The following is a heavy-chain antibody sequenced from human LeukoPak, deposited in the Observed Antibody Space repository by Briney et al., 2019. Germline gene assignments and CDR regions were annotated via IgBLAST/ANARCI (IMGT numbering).Heavy chain of an antibody. V-gene: IGHV5-51*01. Sequence: GESLKTSCKASGYSFTSYWIGWVRQMPGKGLEWMGIIDPSDSDIRYTPSFQGQLTISADKSLSTAYLQWNSLKAPDTAIYYCARQTAMGRSGDYWGQGTLVTVSS. CDR1: GYSFTSYW. CDR3: ARQTAMGRSGDY. D-gene: IGHD7-27*01. J-gene: IGHJ4*02. CDR2: IDPSDSDI.